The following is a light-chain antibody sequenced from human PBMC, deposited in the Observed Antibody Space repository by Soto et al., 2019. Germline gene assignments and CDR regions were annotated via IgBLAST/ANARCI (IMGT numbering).Light chain of an antibody. J-gene: IGKJ1*01. Sequence: AIQMTQSPSSLSASAGDGVTITCRASQGIRSDLGWYQQKPGTAPKLLIYAASNLQSGVPSRFSGSGSGTDFTLTISSLQPEDFATYFCLQDHTSPLTFGQGTKVDIK. CDR1: QGIRSD. CDR3: LQDHTSPLT. V-gene: IGKV1-6*01. CDR2: AAS.